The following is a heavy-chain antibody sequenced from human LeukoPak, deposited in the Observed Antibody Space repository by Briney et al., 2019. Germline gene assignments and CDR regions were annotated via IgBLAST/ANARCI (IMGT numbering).Heavy chain of an antibody. D-gene: IGHD3-10*01. V-gene: IGHV3-11*04. J-gene: IGHJ3*02. CDR3: AREEEPFGNSGWDGAFDI. CDR2: ISSSGSTI. Sequence: GGSLRLSCAASGFTFSDYYMSWIRQAPGKGLEWVSYISSSGSTIYYADSVKGRFTISRDNAKNSLYLQMNSLRAEDTAVYYCAREEEPFGNSGWDGAFDIWGQGTMVTVSS. CDR1: GFTFSDYY.